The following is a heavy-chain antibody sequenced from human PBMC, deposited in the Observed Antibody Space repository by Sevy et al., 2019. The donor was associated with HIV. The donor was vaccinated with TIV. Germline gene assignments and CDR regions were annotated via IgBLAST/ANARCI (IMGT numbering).Heavy chain of an antibody. J-gene: IGHJ4*02. D-gene: IGHD2-2*01. Sequence: GGSLRLSCAASGFTFTSYAMYWVRQAPGKGLEWVAAISGSGKSSFYADSVKGRFTVSRDRSKNTLFLQMDSLRVEDTVLDYCTKDRICSSFCGSNSFDFWGQGTPVTVSS. CDR1: GFTFTSYA. CDR3: TKDRICSSFCGSNSFDF. V-gene: IGHV3-23*01. CDR2: ISGSGKSS.